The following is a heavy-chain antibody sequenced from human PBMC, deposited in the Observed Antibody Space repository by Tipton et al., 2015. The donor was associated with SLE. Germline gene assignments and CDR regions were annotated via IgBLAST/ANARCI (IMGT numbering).Heavy chain of an antibody. CDR3: ARGESSWYRPYYYYYGMDV. V-gene: IGHV1-46*01. D-gene: IGHD6-13*01. CDR1: GYTFTSYY. J-gene: IGHJ6*02. CDR2: INPSGGST. Sequence: QVQLVQSGAEVKKPGASVKVSCKASGYTFTSYYMHWVRQAPGQGLEWMGIINPSGGSTSYAQKFQGRVTMTRDTSTSTVYMELSSLRSEDTAVYYCARGESSWYRPYYYYYGMDVWGQGTTVTVSS.